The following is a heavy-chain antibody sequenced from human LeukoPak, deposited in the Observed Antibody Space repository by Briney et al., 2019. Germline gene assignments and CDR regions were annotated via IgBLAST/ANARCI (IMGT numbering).Heavy chain of an antibody. CDR2: INWNGGST. CDR3: ARDKGSGWSWASNDNWFDP. Sequence: AGGSLRLSCAASGFTFDDYGMSWVRQAPGKGLEWVSGINWNGGSTGYADSVKGRFTISRDNAKNSLYLQMNSLRAEDPALYYCARDKGSGWSWASNDNWFDPWGQGTLVTVSS. J-gene: IGHJ5*02. CDR1: GFTFDDYG. D-gene: IGHD6-19*01. V-gene: IGHV3-20*04.